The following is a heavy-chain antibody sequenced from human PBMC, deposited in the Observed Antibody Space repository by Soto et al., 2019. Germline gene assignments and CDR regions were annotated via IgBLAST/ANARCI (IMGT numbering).Heavy chain of an antibody. J-gene: IGHJ6*03. Sequence: SETLSLTCTVSGGSISSSSYYWGWIRQPPGKGLEWIGSIYYSGSTYYNPSLKSRVTISVDPSKNQFSLKLSSVTAADTAVYYCARRPQEYSSPRGLMAVRGKGSTVTVSS. CDR1: GGSISSSSYY. CDR2: IYYSGST. D-gene: IGHD6-6*01. V-gene: IGHV4-39*01. CDR3: ARRPQEYSSPRGLMAV.